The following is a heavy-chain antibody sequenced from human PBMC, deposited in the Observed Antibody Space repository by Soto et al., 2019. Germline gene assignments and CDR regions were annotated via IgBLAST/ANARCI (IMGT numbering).Heavy chain of an antibody. D-gene: IGHD2-2*01. CDR3: ARTINCISTSCYHFDY. CDR2: IYYSGST. V-gene: IGHV4-61*01. J-gene: IGHJ4*02. CDR1: GGSVSSGSYY. Sequence: SETLSLTCTVSGGSVSSGSYYWSWIRQPPGKGLEWIGYIYYSGSTNYNPSLKSRVTISVDTSKNQFSLKLSSVTAADTAVYYCARTINCISTSCYHFDYWGQGTLVTVSS.